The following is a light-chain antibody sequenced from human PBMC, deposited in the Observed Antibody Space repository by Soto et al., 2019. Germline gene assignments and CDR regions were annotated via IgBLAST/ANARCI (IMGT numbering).Light chain of an antibody. J-gene: IGKJ5*01. Sequence: EIVMTQSPATLSVSPVERATLSCRASQSIRNNFLAWYQQKPGQAPRLLIYGASTRATGIPARFSGSGSGTDFTLTISSLQSEDFAIYYCQQYNNWPMYTFGQGTRLENK. V-gene: IGKV3-15*01. CDR3: QQYNNWPMYT. CDR1: QSIRNN. CDR2: GAS.